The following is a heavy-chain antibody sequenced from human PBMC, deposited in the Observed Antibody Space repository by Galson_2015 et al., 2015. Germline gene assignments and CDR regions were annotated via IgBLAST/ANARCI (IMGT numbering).Heavy chain of an antibody. CDR3: ARHRNGGIDEDRYGMDV. CDR2: IYPGDSDT. CDR1: GYSFTSYW. J-gene: IGHJ6*02. D-gene: IGHD2-8*01. V-gene: IGHV5-51*01. Sequence: QSGAEVKKSGESLKISCKGSGYSFTSYWIGWVRQMPGKGLEWMGIIYPGDSDTRYSPSFQGQVTISADKSISTAYLQWSSLKASDTAMYYCARHRNGGIDEDRYGMDVWGQGATVTVSS.